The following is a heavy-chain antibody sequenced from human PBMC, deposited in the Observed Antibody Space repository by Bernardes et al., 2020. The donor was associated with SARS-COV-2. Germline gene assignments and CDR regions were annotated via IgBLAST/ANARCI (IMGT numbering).Heavy chain of an antibody. CDR1: GGSISSYY. CDR3: SRSRGYCSSTSCYGPYYYGMDV. J-gene: IGHJ6*02. CDR2: ISYSGST. Sequence: SETLSLTCTVSGGSISSYYWIWIRQPPGKGLEWIGYISYSGSTNYNPSLKSRVTISVDTSKNQFSLKLRSVTAADTAVYYCSRSRGYCSSTSCYGPYYYGMDVWGQGTTVTVSS. D-gene: IGHD2-2*01. V-gene: IGHV4-59*01.